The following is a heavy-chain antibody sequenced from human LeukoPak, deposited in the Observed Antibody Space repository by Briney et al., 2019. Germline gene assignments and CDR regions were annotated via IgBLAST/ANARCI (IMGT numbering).Heavy chain of an antibody. Sequence: ASVKVSCKTSGYSFTAYYIHWVRQAPGQGLEWMGCINPNSGGTNYAQKFQGRVTMTRDTSINTAYMELSRLRSDDTAVFYCAREAYYDSSGYYFNLWGQGTPVTVSS. D-gene: IGHD3-22*01. CDR1: GYSFTAYY. CDR2: INPNSGGT. CDR3: AREAYYDSSGYYFNL. V-gene: IGHV1-2*02. J-gene: IGHJ4*02.